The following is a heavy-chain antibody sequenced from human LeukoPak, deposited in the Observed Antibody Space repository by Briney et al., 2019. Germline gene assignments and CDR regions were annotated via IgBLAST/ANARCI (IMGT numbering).Heavy chain of an antibody. CDR3: ARDRWFGELSPFDP. CDR1: GYSISSGYY. J-gene: IGHJ5*02. D-gene: IGHD3-10*01. V-gene: IGHV4-38-2*02. CDR2: IYHSGST. Sequence: PSETLSLTCTVSGYSISSGYYWGWIRQPPGKGLEWIGSIYHSGSTYYNPSLKSRVTISVDTSKNQFSLKLSSVTAADTAVYYCARDRWFGELSPFDPWGQGTLVTVSS.